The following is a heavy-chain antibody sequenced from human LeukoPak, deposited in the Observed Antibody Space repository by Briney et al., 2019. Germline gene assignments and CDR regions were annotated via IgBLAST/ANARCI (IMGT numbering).Heavy chain of an antibody. CDR2: ISGSGGST. CDR1: GFTFSSYG. CDR3: AELGITMIGGV. D-gene: IGHD3-10*02. Sequence: GGSLRLSSAASGFTFSSYGMSWVRQAPGKGLEWVSAISGSGGSTYYADSVKGRFTISRDNAKNSLYLQMNSLRAEDTAVYYCAELGITMIGGVWGKGTTVTISS. V-gene: IGHV3-23*01. J-gene: IGHJ6*04.